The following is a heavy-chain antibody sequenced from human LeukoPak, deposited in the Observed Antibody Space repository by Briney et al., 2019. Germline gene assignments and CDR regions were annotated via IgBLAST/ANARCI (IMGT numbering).Heavy chain of an antibody. D-gene: IGHD2-21*02. Sequence: GGSLRLSCAASGFTFSTYSMNWVRQAPGQGLEWISYISGSSSTIYYADSVKGRFTISRDNAQNSLYLQMNGLRVEDTAVYYCTSWGDTTAEYFQRWGQGTLVTVSS. CDR2: ISGSSSTI. V-gene: IGHV3-48*04. J-gene: IGHJ1*01. CDR3: TSWGDTTAEYFQR. CDR1: GFTFSTYS.